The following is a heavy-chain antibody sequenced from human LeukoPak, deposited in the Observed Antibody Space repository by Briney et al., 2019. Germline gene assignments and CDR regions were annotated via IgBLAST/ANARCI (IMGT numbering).Heavy chain of an antibody. Sequence: ASVKLSCKASGYTFTTFDINWVRQATGQGPEWMGWVNPYNDKTVYDPKFQGRVSISSNKSINTAYMEFSGLKSDDTAVYYCARGRRLRGVTSGPIYYYYCMDVWGGGTTVTVSS. V-gene: IGHV1-8*03. CDR3: ARGRRLRGVTSGPIYYYYCMDV. D-gene: IGHD3-10*01. CDR2: VNPYNDKT. CDR1: GYTFTTFD. J-gene: IGHJ6*03.